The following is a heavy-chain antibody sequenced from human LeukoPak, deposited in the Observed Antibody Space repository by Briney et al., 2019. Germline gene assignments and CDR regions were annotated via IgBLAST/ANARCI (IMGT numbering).Heavy chain of an antibody. J-gene: IGHJ4*02. CDR1: GYTFTSYA. D-gene: IGHD4-17*01. V-gene: IGHV1-3*01. CDR2: INAGNGNT. CDR3: ARNYGDYIGIMAPFDY. Sequence: ASVKVSRKAPGYTFTSYAMHWVRQAPGQRLEWMGWINAGNGNTKYSQKFQGRVTITRDTSASTAYMELSSLRSEDTAVYYCARNYGDYIGIMAPFDYWGQGTLVTVSS.